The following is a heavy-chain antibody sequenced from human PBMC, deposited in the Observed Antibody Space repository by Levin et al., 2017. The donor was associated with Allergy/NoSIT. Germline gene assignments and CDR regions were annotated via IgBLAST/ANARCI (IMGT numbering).Heavy chain of an antibody. Sequence: GGSLRLSCAASGFTFSSYSMNWVRQAPGKGLEWVSSISSSSSYIYYADSVKGRFTISRDNAKNSLYLQMNSLRAEDTAVYYCASQSQSIAAPPFDYWGQGTLVTVSS. CDR3: ASQSQSIAAPPFDY. CDR1: GFTFSSYS. D-gene: IGHD6-13*01. V-gene: IGHV3-21*01. J-gene: IGHJ4*02. CDR2: ISSSSSYI.